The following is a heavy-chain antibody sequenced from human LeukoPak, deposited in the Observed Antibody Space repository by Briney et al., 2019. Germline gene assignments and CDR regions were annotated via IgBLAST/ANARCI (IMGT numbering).Heavy chain of an antibody. J-gene: IGHJ4*02. CDR3: ARGHWGLDY. CDR1: GFTFSSYS. CDR2: ISSPSSTI. V-gene: IGHV3-48*01. D-gene: IGHD7-27*01. Sequence: GGSLRLSCAASGFTFSSYSMNWVRQAPGKGLEWVSYISSPSSTIYYADSVKGRFTISRDNAKSSLYLQMNSLRAEDTAVYYCARGHWGLDYWGRGTLVTVSS.